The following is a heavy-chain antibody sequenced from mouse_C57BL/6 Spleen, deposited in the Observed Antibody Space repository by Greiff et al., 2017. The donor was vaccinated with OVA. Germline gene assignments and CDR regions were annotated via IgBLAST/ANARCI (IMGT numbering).Heavy chain of an antibody. CDR1: GYAFSSSW. J-gene: IGHJ1*03. Sequence: VQLQQSGPELVKPGASVKISCKASGYAFSSSWMNWVKQRPGKGLEWIGRIYPGDGDTNYNGKFKGKATLTADKSSSTAYMQLSSLTSEDSAVYFCARGQGYFDVWGTGTTVTVSS. CDR3: ARGQGYFDV. D-gene: IGHD6-1*01. CDR2: IYPGDGDT. V-gene: IGHV1-82*01.